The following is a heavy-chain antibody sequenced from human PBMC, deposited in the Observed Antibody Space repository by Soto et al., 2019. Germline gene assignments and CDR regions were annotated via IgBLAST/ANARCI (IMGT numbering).Heavy chain of an antibody. CDR2: IRGGSEGTT. V-gene: IGHV3-23*01. D-gene: IGHD3-3*01. Sequence: VVSRKISCAGSGLTLSDYAMTWVRQAPGKGLEWVAAIRGGSEGTTFYADSVKGRFTISRDDSENTLSLQMNSLRAEDTALYYCAKPPIWKSELLSFWGQGTLVTVSS. CDR3: AKPPIWKSELLSF. CDR1: GLTLSDYA. J-gene: IGHJ4*02.